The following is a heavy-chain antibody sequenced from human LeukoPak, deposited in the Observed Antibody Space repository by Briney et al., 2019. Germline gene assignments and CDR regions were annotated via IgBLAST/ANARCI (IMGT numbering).Heavy chain of an antibody. V-gene: IGHV1-46*01. J-gene: IGHJ4*02. CDR3: ARDLEYSTSRQRFDT. CDR2: IIPSGGST. D-gene: IGHD6-6*01. CDR1: GYTFTRYY. Sequence: RASVKVSCKASGYTFTRYYMKWVRQAPGQGLEWVGMIIPSGGSTTCAQNFQDRVTFTSDMSTSTVYMELSSLRSEDTAVYYCARDLEYSTSRQRFDTWGQGTLVTVSS.